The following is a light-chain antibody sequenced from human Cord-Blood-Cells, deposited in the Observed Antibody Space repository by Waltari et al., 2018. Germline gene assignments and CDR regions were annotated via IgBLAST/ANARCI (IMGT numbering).Light chain of an antibody. J-gene: IGLJ3*02. CDR2: EVS. CDR1: SRHVGRYNY. Sequence: ALTQPASASGSPGQSVTIPCTVTSRHVGRYNYVPWYQQHPGKAPKLMIYEVSKRPSGVPDRFSGSKSGNTASLTVSGLQDEDEADYYGSSYAGSNNWVFGGGTKLTVL. CDR3: SSYAGSNNWV. V-gene: IGLV2-8*01.